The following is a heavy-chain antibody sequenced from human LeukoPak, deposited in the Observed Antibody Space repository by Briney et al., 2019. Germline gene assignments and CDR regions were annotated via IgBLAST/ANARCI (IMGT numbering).Heavy chain of an antibody. V-gene: IGHV4-59*08. CDR1: GGSTSSYY. Sequence: SETLSLTCTVSGGSTSSYYWSWIRQPPGKGLEWIGYIYYSGSTNYNPSLKSRVTISVDTSKNQFSLKLSSVTAADTAVYYCARQIVGATVYFDYWGQGTLVTVSS. CDR3: ARQIVGATVYFDY. D-gene: IGHD1-26*01. CDR2: IYYSGST. J-gene: IGHJ4*02.